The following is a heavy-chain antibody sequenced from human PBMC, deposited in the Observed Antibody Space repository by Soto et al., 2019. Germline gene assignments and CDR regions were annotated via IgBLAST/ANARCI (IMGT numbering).Heavy chain of an antibody. Sequence: SVKVSCKASGYTFTSYYMHWVRQAPGQGLEWMGIINPSGGSTSYAQKFQGRVTMTRDTSTSTVYMELSSLRSEDTAVYYCARVELDYGDYVGYFDYWGQGTLVTVSS. CDR2: INPSGGST. V-gene: IGHV1-46*03. D-gene: IGHD4-17*01. CDR1: GYTFTSYY. J-gene: IGHJ4*02. CDR3: ARVELDYGDYVGYFDY.